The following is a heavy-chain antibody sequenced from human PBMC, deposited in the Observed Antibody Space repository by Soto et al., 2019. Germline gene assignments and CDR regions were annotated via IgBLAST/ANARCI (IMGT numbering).Heavy chain of an antibody. CDR1: GYTFTSYA. CDR3: FRGRVGPHYAMDF. V-gene: IGHV1-3*01. Sequence: PGGSLRLSCAASGYTFTSYAMHWVRQAPGQRLEWMGWINAGNGNTKYSQKFQGRVTITRDTSASTAYMELSSLRSEDTAVYYCFRGRVGPHYAMDFWGPGTTVTVSS. CDR2: INAGNGNT. J-gene: IGHJ6*02.